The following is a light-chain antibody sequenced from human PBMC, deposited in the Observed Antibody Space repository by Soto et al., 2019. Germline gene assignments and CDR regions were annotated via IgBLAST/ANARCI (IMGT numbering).Light chain of an antibody. CDR2: DAS. V-gene: IGKV3-11*01. Sequence: EIVLTQSPATLSLSPGERATLSFMASQGVSSYLAWYQQKPGQAPRLLIYDASNSSTGIPARFRGCGSWTDFTLTISSLETKYFAVYYCQPRSNWPPTFGQGTRLEIK. J-gene: IGKJ5*01. CDR1: QGVSSY. CDR3: QPRSNWPPT.